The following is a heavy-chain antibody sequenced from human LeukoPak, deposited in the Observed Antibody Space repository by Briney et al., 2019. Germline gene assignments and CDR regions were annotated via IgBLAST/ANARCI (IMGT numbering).Heavy chain of an antibody. CDR3: ARVGYGGYGVGEFDY. Sequence: GGSLRLSCAASGFTFSIYAMHWVRQAPGKGLEWVAVISFDGSNKYYADSVKGRFTISRDSSKNTLYLQMNSLRPEDTAVYYCARVGYGGYGVGEFDYWGLGTLVTVSS. CDR2: ISFDGSNK. CDR1: GFTFSIYA. D-gene: IGHD5-12*01. V-gene: IGHV3-30-3*01. J-gene: IGHJ4*02.